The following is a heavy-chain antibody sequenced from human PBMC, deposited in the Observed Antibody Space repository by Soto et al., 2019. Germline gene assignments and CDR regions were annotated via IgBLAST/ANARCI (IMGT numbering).Heavy chain of an antibody. Sequence: EVQLVESGGGLVQPGGSLRLSCAASGFTFSSYWMSWVRQAPGKGLEWVANIKQDGSEKYYVDSVKGRFTISRDNAKNSLSLQLNRLRAEDTAVYYCARDLASTTIPNYWGQGTLVTVSS. J-gene: IGHJ4*02. V-gene: IGHV3-7*04. CDR1: GFTFSSYW. D-gene: IGHD4-17*01. CDR2: IKQDGSEK. CDR3: ARDLASTTIPNY.